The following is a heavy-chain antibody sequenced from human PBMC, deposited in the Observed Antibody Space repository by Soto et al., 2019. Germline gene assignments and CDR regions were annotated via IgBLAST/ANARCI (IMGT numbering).Heavy chain of an antibody. D-gene: IGHD3-16*01. V-gene: IGHV4-30-2*01. Sequence: PSETLSLTCAVSGGSISSGGYSWSWIRQPPGKGLEWIGYIYHSGSTYYNPSLKSRVTISVDRSKNQFSLKLSSVTAADTAVYFCARGNYVGPRPEDYEGMDVWGQGTTVTVSS. J-gene: IGHJ6*02. CDR2: IYHSGST. CDR1: GGSISSGGYS. CDR3: ARGNYVGPRPEDYEGMDV.